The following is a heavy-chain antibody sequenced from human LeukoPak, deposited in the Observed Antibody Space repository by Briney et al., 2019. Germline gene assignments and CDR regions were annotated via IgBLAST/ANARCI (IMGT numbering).Heavy chain of an antibody. CDR1: GGSISSSSYY. CDR2: IYYSGST. V-gene: IGHV4-39*07. J-gene: IGHJ3*02. D-gene: IGHD7-27*01. Sequence: SETLSLTCTVSGGSISSSSYYWGWIRQPPGKGLEWIGSIYYSGSTNYNPSLKSRVTISVDTSKNQFSLKLSSVTAADTAVYYCARDGDDAFDIWGQGTMVTVSS. CDR3: ARDGDDAFDI.